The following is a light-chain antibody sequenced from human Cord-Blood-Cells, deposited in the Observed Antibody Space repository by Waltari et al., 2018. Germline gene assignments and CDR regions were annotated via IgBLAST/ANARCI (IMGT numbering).Light chain of an antibody. CDR1: SSDVGCYNY. CDR3: SSYTSSSTLV. J-gene: IGLJ3*02. Sequence: QSALTQPASVSGSPGQSITISCTGTSSDVGCYNYVSWYQQHPGKAPKLMIYDVSKRPSGVSNRFSGSKSGITASLTISGLQAEDEADYYCSSYTSSSTLVFGGGTKLTVL. V-gene: IGLV2-14*01. CDR2: DVS.